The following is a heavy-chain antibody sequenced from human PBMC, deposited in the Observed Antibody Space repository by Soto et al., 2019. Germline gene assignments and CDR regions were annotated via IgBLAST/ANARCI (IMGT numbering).Heavy chain of an antibody. V-gene: IGHV1-18*01. CDR3: ARDSITMIVVVPSEY. J-gene: IGHJ4*02. CDR2: ISAYNGNT. Sequence: ASVKVSCKASGYTFTSYGISWVRQAPGQGLEWMGWISAYNGNTNYAQKLQGRVTMTTDTSTSTAYMELRSLRSDDTAVYYCARDSITMIVVVPSEYWGQGTLVTVSS. CDR1: GYTFTSYG. D-gene: IGHD3-22*01.